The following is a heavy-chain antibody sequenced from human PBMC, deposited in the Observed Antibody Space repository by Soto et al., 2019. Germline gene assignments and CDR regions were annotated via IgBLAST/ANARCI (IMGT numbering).Heavy chain of an antibody. CDR2: TYYRSKWYN. J-gene: IGHJ3*02. Sequence: KQSQTLSLTCAISGDSVSSNSAAWNWIRQSPSRGLEWLGRTYYRSKWYNDYAVSVKSRITINPDTSKNQFSLQLNSVTPEDTAVYYCARAAPFNLSPLYAFDIWGQGTMVTVSS. V-gene: IGHV6-1*01. CDR1: GDSVSSNSAA. D-gene: IGHD1-1*01. CDR3: ARAAPFNLSPLYAFDI.